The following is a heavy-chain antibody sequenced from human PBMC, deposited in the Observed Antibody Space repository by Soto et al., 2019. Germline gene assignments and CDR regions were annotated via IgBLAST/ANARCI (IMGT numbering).Heavy chain of an antibody. CDR1: GYTFTGYY. CDR3: ARGPGIAAAGKFDY. Sequence: QVQLVQSGAEVKKPGASVKVSCKASGYTFTGYYMHWVRQAPGQGLEWMGWINPNSGETNYAQKFQGRVTMTRDTSISTAYMDLSSLRSDDTAVYYCARGPGIAAAGKFDYWGQGTLLTVSS. D-gene: IGHD6-13*01. CDR2: INPNSGET. V-gene: IGHV1-2*02. J-gene: IGHJ4*02.